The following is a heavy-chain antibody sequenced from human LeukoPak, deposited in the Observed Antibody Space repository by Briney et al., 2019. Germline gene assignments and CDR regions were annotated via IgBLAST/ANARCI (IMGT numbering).Heavy chain of an antibody. CDR1: GFTVSSNY. J-gene: IGHJ4*02. CDR3: ARGPPYYDILTGYPLLY. D-gene: IGHD3-9*01. CDR2: IIRGGST. Sequence: PGGSLRLSCAASGFTVSSNYMSWVRQAPGKGLGLSSVIIRGGSTYYADSVKGRFTISRDNFKNTLYLQMNSLRAEDTAVYYCARGPPYYDILTGYPLLYWGQGTLVTVSS. V-gene: IGHV3-53*01.